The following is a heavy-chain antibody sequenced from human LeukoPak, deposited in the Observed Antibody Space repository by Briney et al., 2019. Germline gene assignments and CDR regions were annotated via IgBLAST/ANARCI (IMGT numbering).Heavy chain of an antibody. J-gene: IGHJ3*02. V-gene: IGHV1-69*05. CDR3: ARSPRYCSSTSCFKSDAFDI. Sequence: SVKVSCKASGGTFSSYAISWVRQAPGQGLEWMGRIIPIFGTANYAQKFQGRVTITTDESTSTAYMELSSLRSEDTAVYYCARSPRYCSSTSCFKSDAFDIWGQGTMVTVSS. D-gene: IGHD2-2*01. CDR2: IIPIFGTA. CDR1: GGTFSSYA.